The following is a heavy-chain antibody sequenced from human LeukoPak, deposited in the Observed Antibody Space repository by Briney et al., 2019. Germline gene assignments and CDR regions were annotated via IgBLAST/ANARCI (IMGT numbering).Heavy chain of an antibody. CDR1: GFTFSSYA. J-gene: IGHJ4*02. D-gene: IGHD6-19*01. CDR2: ISGSGGST. Sequence: GGSLRLSCAASGFTFSSYAMSWVRQAPGKGLEWVSAISGSGGSTYYADSVKGRFTISRDNSKNTLYLQMNSLRAEDTAVYYCAKDTAVAGTTDETFDYWGQGTLVTVSS. V-gene: IGHV3-23*01. CDR3: AKDTAVAGTTDETFDY.